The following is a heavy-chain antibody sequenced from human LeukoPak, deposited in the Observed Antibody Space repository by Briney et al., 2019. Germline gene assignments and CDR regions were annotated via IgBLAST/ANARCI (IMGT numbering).Heavy chain of an antibody. CDR3: ARDDAPIDY. CDR1: GFTFSSNE. Sequence: GGSLRLSCAASGFTFSSNEMNWVRQAPGKVLEWVSYISSSGSTIYYADSVNGRFTISRDNAKNSLYLQMNSLRAEDTAVYYCARDDAPIDYWGQGALVTVSS. CDR2: ISSSGSTI. V-gene: IGHV3-48*03. D-gene: IGHD2-2*01. J-gene: IGHJ4*02.